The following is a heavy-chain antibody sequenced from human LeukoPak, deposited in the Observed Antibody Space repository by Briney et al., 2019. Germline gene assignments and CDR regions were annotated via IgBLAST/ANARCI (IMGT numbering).Heavy chain of an antibody. CDR3: AKWGDYDVLTGYYVSDY. V-gene: IGHV3-23*01. CDR1: GFTFSSYA. J-gene: IGHJ4*02. D-gene: IGHD3-9*01. CDR2: ITGSGGNT. Sequence: QTGGSLRLSCAASGFTFSSYAMSWVRQSPGKGLEWVSAITGSGGNTYYADSVKGRFTISRDNSKNTVLLQMNSLRAEDTAVYYCAKWGDYDVLTGYYVSDYWGQGTLVTVSS.